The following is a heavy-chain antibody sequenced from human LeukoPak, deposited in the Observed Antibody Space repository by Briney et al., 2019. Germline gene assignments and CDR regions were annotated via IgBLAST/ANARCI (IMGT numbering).Heavy chain of an antibody. CDR3: ARHGRCSGGSCLEAVDFDY. J-gene: IGHJ4*02. CDR1: GGSISSYY. Sequence: SETLSLTCTVSGGSISSYYWSWIRQPPGKRLEWIGYIYYSGSTNYNPSLKSRVTISVDTSKNQFSLKLSSVTAADTAVYYCARHGRCSGGSCLEAVDFDYWGQGTLVTVSS. D-gene: IGHD2-15*01. V-gene: IGHV4-59*08. CDR2: IYYSGST.